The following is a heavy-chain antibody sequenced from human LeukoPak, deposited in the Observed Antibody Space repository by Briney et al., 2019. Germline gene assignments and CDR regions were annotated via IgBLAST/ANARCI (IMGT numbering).Heavy chain of an antibody. J-gene: IGHJ4*02. Sequence: GRSLRLSCAASGFTFSSYGMHWVRQAPGKGLEWVSYISSSGSTIYYADSVKGRFTISRDNAKSSLYLQMNSLRADDTAVYYCAREVMGVAVTGIIDYWGQGTLVTVSS. CDR3: AREVMGVAVTGIIDY. D-gene: IGHD6-19*01. CDR2: ISSSGSTI. V-gene: IGHV3-48*04. CDR1: GFTFSSYG.